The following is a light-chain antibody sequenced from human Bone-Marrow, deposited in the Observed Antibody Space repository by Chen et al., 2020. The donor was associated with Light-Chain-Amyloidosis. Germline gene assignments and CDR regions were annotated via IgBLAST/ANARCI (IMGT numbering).Light chain of an antibody. CDR1: SGSIATNY. CDR2: EDD. V-gene: IGLV6-57*01. Sequence: NFMLTQPHSVSESPGKTVIISCTRSSGSIATNYVQWDQQRPGSSPTTGIYEDDQRPSWVPDRFSGSIDRSSNSASLTISGLKTEDEADYYCQSYQGSSQGVFGGGTKLTVL. CDR3: QSYQGSSQGV. J-gene: IGLJ3*02.